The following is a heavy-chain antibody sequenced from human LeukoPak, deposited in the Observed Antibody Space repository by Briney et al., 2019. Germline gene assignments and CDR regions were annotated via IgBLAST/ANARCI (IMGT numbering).Heavy chain of an antibody. D-gene: IGHD2-8*01. Sequence: GGSLRLSCAASGFTFSIYAMHWVRQAPGKGLEWVSTITATTSSTSYADSVKGRFTISRDNSKRTLYLQMNSLRAEDTAMYYCAKDPNGAYVGAFDLWGQRTLVTVSS. J-gene: IGHJ3*01. CDR3: AKDPNGAYVGAFDL. CDR2: ITATTSST. V-gene: IGHV3-23*01. CDR1: GFTFSIYA.